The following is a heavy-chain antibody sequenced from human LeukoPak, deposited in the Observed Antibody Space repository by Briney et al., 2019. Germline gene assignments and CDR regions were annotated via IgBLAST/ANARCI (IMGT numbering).Heavy chain of an antibody. CDR1: GFTFSSYW. V-gene: IGHV3-7*01. D-gene: IGHD2-15*01. Sequence: GGSLRLSCAASGFTFSSYWMSWVRQAPGKGLEWVANIKQDGSEKYYVDSVKSRFTISRDNAKNSLYLQMNSLRAEDTAVYYCAREYCSGGSCYSGALDYWGQGTLVTVSS. CDR3: AREYCSGGSCYSGALDY. J-gene: IGHJ4*02. CDR2: IKQDGSEK.